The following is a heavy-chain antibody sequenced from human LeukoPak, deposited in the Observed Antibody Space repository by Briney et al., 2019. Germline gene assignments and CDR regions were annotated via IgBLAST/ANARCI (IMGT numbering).Heavy chain of an antibody. CDR2: ISNDGINK. V-gene: IGHV3-30-3*01. CDR3: ARDRSGSSGPNYYYAMDV. CDR1: GFTFSSYA. D-gene: IGHD6-19*01. J-gene: IGHJ6*02. Sequence: GGSLRLSCAASGFTFSSYAMHWVRQAPGKGLEWVAVISNDGINKYYADSVKGRFTISRDNSKNTLYLQMNSLRAEGTTVYYCARDRSGSSGPNYYYAMDVWGQGTTVTVSS.